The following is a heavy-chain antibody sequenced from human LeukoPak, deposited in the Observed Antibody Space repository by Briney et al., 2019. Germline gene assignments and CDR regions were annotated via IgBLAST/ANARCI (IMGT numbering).Heavy chain of an antibody. CDR3: ARHGVLDALDI. V-gene: IGHV4-59*08. D-gene: IGHD3-10*01. J-gene: IGHJ3*02. CDR2: IYYSGST. Sequence: PSETLSLTCTVSGGSISSYYWSWIRQPPGKGLEWIGYIYYSGSTNYNPSLKSRVTISVDTSKNQFSLKRSSVTAADTAVYYCARHGVLDALDIWGQGTMVTVSS. CDR1: GGSISSYY.